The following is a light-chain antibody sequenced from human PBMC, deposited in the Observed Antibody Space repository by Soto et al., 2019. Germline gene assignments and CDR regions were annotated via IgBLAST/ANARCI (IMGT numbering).Light chain of an antibody. CDR1: QGVSTW. Sequence: DLQMTQSPSSVSASVGDRVTITCRASQGVSTWLAWYQQKPGKAPNLLIFSASALHRGVPPRFSGSGSGTAFTLTVSSLQPEDFAIYYCQQADSFPWTFGQGTRVEIK. J-gene: IGKJ1*01. CDR3: QQADSFPWT. V-gene: IGKV1-12*01. CDR2: SAS.